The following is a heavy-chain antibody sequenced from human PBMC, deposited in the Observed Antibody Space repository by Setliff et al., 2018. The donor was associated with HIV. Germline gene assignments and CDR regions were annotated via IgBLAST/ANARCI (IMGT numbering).Heavy chain of an antibody. CDR1: GGSISSGNYY. CDR2: IYSSGST. CDR3: ATVGVGNYYYGMDV. D-gene: IGHD3-3*01. V-gene: IGHV4-61*02. J-gene: IGHJ6*02. Sequence: SETLSLTCTVSGGSISSGNYYWSWIRQPAGKGLEWIGRIYSSGSTNYSPSLKRRVTMSLDTSKNQFSLRLSSVTAADTAVYYCATVGVGNYYYGMDVRGQGTTVTVSS.